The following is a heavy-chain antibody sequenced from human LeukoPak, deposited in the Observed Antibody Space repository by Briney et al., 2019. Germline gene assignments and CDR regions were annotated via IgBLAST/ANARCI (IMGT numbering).Heavy chain of an antibody. D-gene: IGHD3-22*01. V-gene: IGHV1-8*01. CDR3: ARGRYYDSSGYLKATWDY. Sequence: APVKVSCKAPGYTFTSYDINWVRQATGQGLEWMGWMNPNSGNTGYAQKFQGRVTMTRNTSISTAYMELSSLRSEDTAVYYCARGRYYDSSGYLKATWDYWGQGTLVTVSS. CDR2: MNPNSGNT. J-gene: IGHJ4*02. CDR1: GYTFTSYD.